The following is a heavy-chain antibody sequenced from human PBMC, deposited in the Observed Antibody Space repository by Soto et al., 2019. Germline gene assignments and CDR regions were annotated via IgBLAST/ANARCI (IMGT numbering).Heavy chain of an antibody. CDR2: IYTGGST. J-gene: IGHJ4*02. Sequence: QVQLQESGPGLVKPSETLSLTCTVSGGSVSSYYWSWIRQPAGKGLEWIGRIYTGGSTNYNPSLKSPVTMSVDTSKNQFSLRLTSVTAADTAVYYCARASVGPPGGGSWTMPFDSWGQGTLVTVSS. D-gene: IGHD2-15*01. CDR3: ARASVGPPGGGSWTMPFDS. CDR1: GGSVSSYY. V-gene: IGHV4-4*07.